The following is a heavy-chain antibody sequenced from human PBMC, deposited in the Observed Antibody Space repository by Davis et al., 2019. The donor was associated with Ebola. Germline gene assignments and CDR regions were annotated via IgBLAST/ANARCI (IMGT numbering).Heavy chain of an antibody. Sequence: ASVKVSCKASGYTFTGHFINWVRQAPGQGLEWMGRSNSNSDDTNYAQKFQGRVTMTRDTSISTAYMELNRLRSDDTAVYFCARRGGNAFDYWGQGTPVTVSS. D-gene: IGHD4-23*01. CDR3: ARRGGNAFDY. CDR1: GYTFTGHF. V-gene: IGHV1-2*06. J-gene: IGHJ4*02. CDR2: SNSNSDDT.